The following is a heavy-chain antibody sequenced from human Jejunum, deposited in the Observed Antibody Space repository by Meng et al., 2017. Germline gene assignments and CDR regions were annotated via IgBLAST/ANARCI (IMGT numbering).Heavy chain of an antibody. CDR2: INPSGDFT. Sequence: ASVKVSCKTSGYTFTRHYQHWVRQAPGQGLEWMGVINPSGDFTIYAQKFQDRLTLTRDTSTNTVYMELSSLTSEDTAVYYCARDNSAAETSRWFDPWGQGTLVTVSS. CDR1: GYTFTRHY. D-gene: IGHD3-10*01. CDR3: ARDNSAAETSRWFDP. V-gene: IGHV1-46*01. J-gene: IGHJ5*02.